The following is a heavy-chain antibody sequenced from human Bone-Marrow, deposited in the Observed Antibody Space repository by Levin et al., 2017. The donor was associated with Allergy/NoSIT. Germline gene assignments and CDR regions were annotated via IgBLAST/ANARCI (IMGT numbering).Heavy chain of an antibody. CDR2: IFHSGRT. D-gene: IGHD1-7*01. CDR3: ARVTGTSNNYYFDH. CDR1: GDSVTSSFY. V-gene: IGHV4-4*02. J-gene: IGHJ4*02. Sequence: SETLSLTCVVSGDSVTSSFYWSWVRLSPGKGLEWIGKIFHSGRTNYNPSLTSRVDISLDKSKNQLSLKLNSMTAADTAMYYCARVTGTSNNYYFDHWSQGTLVTVSS.